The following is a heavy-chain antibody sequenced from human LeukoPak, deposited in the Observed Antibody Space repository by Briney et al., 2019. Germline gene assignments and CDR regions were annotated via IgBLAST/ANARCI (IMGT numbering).Heavy chain of an antibody. V-gene: IGHV4-59*11. CDR1: TDSMSNHY. Sequence: PSETLSLTCTVSTDSMSNHYWSWIRQPPGKGLEWIAYIHYSGSTDYNPPLKSRVTISVDTSKNQFSLKLSFVTAADTAVYYCARGGWYEDYWGQGTLVTVSS. D-gene: IGHD6-19*01. CDR3: ARGGWYEDY. CDR2: IHYSGST. J-gene: IGHJ4*02.